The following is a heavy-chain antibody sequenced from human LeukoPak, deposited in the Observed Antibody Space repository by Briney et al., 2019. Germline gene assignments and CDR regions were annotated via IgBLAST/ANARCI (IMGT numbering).Heavy chain of an antibody. V-gene: IGHV4-59*12. D-gene: IGHD2-15*01. J-gene: IGHJ4*02. CDR2: IYYSGST. CDR1: GESISGYY. CDR3: ARVGYCSGGSCYLVDY. Sequence: SETLSLACTVSGESISGYYWSWIRPPPGKGLEWNGYIYYSGSTNYNPSLKSRVTISVDTSKNQFSLKLSSVTAADTAVYYCARVGYCSGGSCYLVDYWGQGTLVTVSS.